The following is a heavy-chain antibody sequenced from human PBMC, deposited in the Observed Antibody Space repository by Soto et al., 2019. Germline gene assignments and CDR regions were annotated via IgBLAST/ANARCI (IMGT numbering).Heavy chain of an antibody. J-gene: IGHJ6*02. D-gene: IGHD1-26*01. Sequence: QVQLVESGGGLVKPGGSLRLSCAASGFTFSDYYMSWIRQAPGKGLEWVSYISSSSSYTNYADSVKGRCTISRDNDKNSLKPQMNSLRAEDTAVYCCARGRYSPCYYYGMDVWGQGTTVPVSS. CDR2: ISSSSSYT. V-gene: IGHV3-11*06. CDR1: GFTFSDYY. CDR3: ARGRYSPCYYYGMDV.